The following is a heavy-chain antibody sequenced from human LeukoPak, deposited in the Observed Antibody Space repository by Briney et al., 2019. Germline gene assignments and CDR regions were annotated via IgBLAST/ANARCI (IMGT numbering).Heavy chain of an antibody. Sequence: PGGSLRLSCAASGFTFSSYWMSWVRXAPGKXXEWVAHIKLDGSEKYYVDSVKGRFTISRDNAKNSLYLQMNSLRAEDTAVYYCARMGAPHAFDISGQGTMVTVSS. CDR3: ARMGAPHAFDI. D-gene: IGHD1-26*01. J-gene: IGHJ3*02. V-gene: IGHV3-7*04. CDR1: GFTFSSYW. CDR2: IKLDGSEK.